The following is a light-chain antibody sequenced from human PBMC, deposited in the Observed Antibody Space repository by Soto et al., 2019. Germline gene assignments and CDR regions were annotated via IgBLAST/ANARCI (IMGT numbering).Light chain of an antibody. CDR1: QTISSW. CDR2: AAS. CDR3: QQLNSSPPIA. Sequence: DIQMGESTSTRAGCGGGRVTIAFGVSQTISSWLAWYQQKPGKAPKLLIYAASTLQSGVPSRFSGSGSGTDFSLTISSLQPEDFATYYCQQLNSSPPIAFRQGTRLEIK. J-gene: IGKJ5*01. V-gene: IGKV1-5*01.